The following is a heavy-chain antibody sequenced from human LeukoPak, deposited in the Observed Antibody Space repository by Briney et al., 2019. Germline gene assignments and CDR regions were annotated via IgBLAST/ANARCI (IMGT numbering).Heavy chain of an antibody. J-gene: IGHJ6*02. CDR2: ISYDGSNK. V-gene: IGHV3-30-3*01. CDR1: GFTFSSYA. CDR3: ARDQGMDV. Sequence: GRSLRLSCAASGFTFSSYAMHWVRQAPGKGLEWVAVISYDGSNKYYADSVKGRFTISRDNSKNTLYLQMNSLRAEDTAVYYCARDQGMDVWGQGTTVTVSS.